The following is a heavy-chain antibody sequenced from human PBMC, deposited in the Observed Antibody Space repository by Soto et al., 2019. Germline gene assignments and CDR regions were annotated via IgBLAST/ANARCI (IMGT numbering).Heavy chain of an antibody. J-gene: IGHJ6*02. Sequence: EVQLVESGGGLVQPGGSLRLSCAASGFSFDFYGMTWVRQAPGKGLEWVASIMGDGREGEKYYVNSVKGRFTISRDNAKNSLYLQMSSLRAEATATYFCSRDHYGSGAIWGQGTTVIVSS. CDR1: GFSFDFYG. V-gene: IGHV3-7*05. D-gene: IGHD3-10*01. CDR2: IMGDGREGEK. CDR3: SRDHYGSGAI.